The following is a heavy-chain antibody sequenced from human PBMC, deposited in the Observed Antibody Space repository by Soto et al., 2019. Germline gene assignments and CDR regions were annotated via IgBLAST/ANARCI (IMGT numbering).Heavy chain of an antibody. D-gene: IGHD1-26*01. V-gene: IGHV3-9*01. CDR2: ISWNSGSI. Sequence: GGSLRLSCAASGFTFDDYAMHWVRQAPGKGLEWVSGISWNSGSIGYADSVKGRFTISRDNVKNSLYLQMDGLRAEDTAVYYCARIGGSDTYYFDHWGQGTPVTV. CDR3: ARIGGSDTYYFDH. CDR1: GFTFDDYA. J-gene: IGHJ4*02.